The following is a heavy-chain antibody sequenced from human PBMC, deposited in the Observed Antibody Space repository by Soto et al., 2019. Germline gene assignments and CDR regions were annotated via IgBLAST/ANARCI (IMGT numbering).Heavy chain of an antibody. Sequence: PGGSLRLSCAASGFTFSIYDMHWISKAPGKGLEWVALISYAGATKYYGDSVKGRFTISRDNSKNILYLQMNSLRAEDTAVYYCANSAISRPVVGPTRDFEYWGQGTLVTVSS. CDR1: GFTFSIYD. CDR2: ISYAGATK. CDR3: ANSAISRPVVGPTRDFEY. J-gene: IGHJ4*02. D-gene: IGHD1-26*01. V-gene: IGHV3-30*18.